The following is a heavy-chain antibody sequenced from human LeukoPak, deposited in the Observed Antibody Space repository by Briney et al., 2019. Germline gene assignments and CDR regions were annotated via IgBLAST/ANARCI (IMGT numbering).Heavy chain of an antibody. CDR1: GFTFDDYG. D-gene: IGHD4-17*01. CDR3: ARGGTWTTVRYFDY. CDR2: INWNGGST. Sequence: GSLRLSCAASGFTFDDYGMSWVRQAPGKGLEWVSGINWNGGSTGYADSVKGRFTISRDNAKNSLYLQMNSLRAEDTALYYCARGGTWTTVRYFDYWGQGTLVTVSS. V-gene: IGHV3-20*04. J-gene: IGHJ4*02.